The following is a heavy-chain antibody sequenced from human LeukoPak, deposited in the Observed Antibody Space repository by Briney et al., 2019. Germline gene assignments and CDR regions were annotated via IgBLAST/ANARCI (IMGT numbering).Heavy chain of an antibody. J-gene: IGHJ4*02. V-gene: IGHV3-64*01. CDR1: GFTFSSYA. Sequence: GGSLRLSCAASGFTFSSYAMHWVRQPPGKGLEYVSTISSNGGSTYHANSVKGRFTISRDNSKNTLYLQMGSLRAEDMAVYYCARGPSDISGYYYGVYIDYWGQGTLVTVSS. D-gene: IGHD3-22*01. CDR3: ARGPSDISGYYYGVYIDY. CDR2: ISSNGGST.